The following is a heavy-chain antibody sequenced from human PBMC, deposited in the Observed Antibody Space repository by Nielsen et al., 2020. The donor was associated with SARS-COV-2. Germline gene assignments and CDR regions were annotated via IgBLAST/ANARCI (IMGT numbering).Heavy chain of an antibody. CDR3: ARRYGSSRAARTGYYGMDV. V-gene: IGHV3-9*01. CDR1: GFTFDDYA. CDR2: ISWNSGSI. Sequence: SLKISCAASGFTFDDYAMHWVRQAPGKGLEWVSGISWNSGSIGYADSVKGRFTISRDNAKNSLYLQMNSLRAEDTALYYCARRYGSSRAARTGYYGMDVWGQGTTVTVSS. J-gene: IGHJ6*01. D-gene: IGHD6-13*01.